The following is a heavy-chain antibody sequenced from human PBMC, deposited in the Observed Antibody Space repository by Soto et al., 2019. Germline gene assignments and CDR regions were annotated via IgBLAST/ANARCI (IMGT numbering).Heavy chain of an antibody. Sequence: QVQLVESGGGVVQPGRSLRLSCAASGFTFSSYAMHWVRQAPGKGLEWVAVISYDGSNKYYADSVKGRFTISRDNSKNTLYLQMNSLRAEDTAVYYCAGGVLSGSYYNWFDPWGQGTPVTVSS. CDR2: ISYDGSNK. CDR3: AGGVLSGSYYNWFDP. V-gene: IGHV3-30-3*01. J-gene: IGHJ5*02. CDR1: GFTFSSYA. D-gene: IGHD1-26*01.